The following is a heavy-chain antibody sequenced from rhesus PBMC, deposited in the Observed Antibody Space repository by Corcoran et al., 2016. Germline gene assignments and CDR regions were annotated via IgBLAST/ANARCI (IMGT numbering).Heavy chain of an antibody. CDR2: IHDSTVNT. CDR3: ARHLGSSYGWRFDV. Sequence: QVQLQESGPAVVKPSETLSLTCAVSGGSISSSNWWDWIRQSPGNGLEWIGGIHDSTVNTVYSPSLKGRVTLSIDTSQNQFSLKLSSVTAADTAVYFCARHLGSSYGWRFDVWGAGVLVTVSS. D-gene: IGHD6-43*01. V-gene: IGHV4-93*02. CDR1: GGSISSSNW. J-gene: IGHJ5-1*01.